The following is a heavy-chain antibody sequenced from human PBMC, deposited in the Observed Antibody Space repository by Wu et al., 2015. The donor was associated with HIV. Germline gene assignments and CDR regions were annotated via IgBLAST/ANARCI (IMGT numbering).Heavy chain of an antibody. D-gene: IGHD6-25*01. CDR2: IDPRSGGT. Sequence: QVQLVQSGSDVKKPGASVRVSCKISGYTFTDYYMEWVRQTPGQGLEWMGWIDPRSGGTNYAQKFRGRVTLTRDTSLRTAYMELSSLRSDDTAVYYCATDNGSGIFWGKGTVVTVSA. V-gene: IGHV1-2*02. CDR1: GYTFTDYY. CDR3: ATDNGSGIF. J-gene: IGHJ4*02.